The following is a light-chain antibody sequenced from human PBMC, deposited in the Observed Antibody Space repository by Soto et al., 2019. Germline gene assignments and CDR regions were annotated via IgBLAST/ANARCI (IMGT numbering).Light chain of an antibody. CDR3: QQDNNWPWT. J-gene: IGKJ1*01. CDR2: SAS. V-gene: IGKV3-15*01. CDR1: QSISDT. Sequence: EIVMTQSPATLSVSPGGRATLSCRASQSISDTLAWYQQKPGQAPRLLIYSASRRATGFPGRFSGSGSGTDFTLTISSLQSEDLAVYYCQQDNNWPWTFGQGTKVDIK.